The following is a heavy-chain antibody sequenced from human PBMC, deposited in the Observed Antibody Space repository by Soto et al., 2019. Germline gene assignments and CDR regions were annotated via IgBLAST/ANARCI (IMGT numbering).Heavy chain of an antibody. J-gene: IGHJ4*02. CDR1: GGSISSYY. CDR3: ARGGSGGGLDY. CDR2: IYYSGST. V-gene: IGHV4-59*01. D-gene: IGHD3-10*01. Sequence: PSETLSLTCTVSGGSISSYYWSWIRQPPGKGLEWIGYIYYSGSTNYNPSIKSRVTISVDTSKNQFSLKLSSVTAADTAVYYCARGGSGGGLDYWGQGTLVTVSS.